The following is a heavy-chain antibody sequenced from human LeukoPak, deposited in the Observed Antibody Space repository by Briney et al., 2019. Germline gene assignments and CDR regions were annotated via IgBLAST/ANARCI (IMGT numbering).Heavy chain of an antibody. V-gene: IGHV1-2*02. J-gene: IGHJ3*01. Sequence: PGGSLRLSCAASGFTFSNYGMHWVRQAPGQGLEWVGWINPTSGGTNYAQKFQDRVTMTRDTSNNTSYMELSRLRSDDTAVYYCAREFRTTTWSYDAFDLWGQGTMVTVPS. CDR2: INPTSGGT. D-gene: IGHD1/OR15-1a*01. CDR3: AREFRTTTWSYDAFDL. CDR1: GFTFSNYG.